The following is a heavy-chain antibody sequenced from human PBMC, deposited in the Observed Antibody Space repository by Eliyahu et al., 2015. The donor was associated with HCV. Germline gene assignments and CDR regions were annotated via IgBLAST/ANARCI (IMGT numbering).Heavy chain of an antibody. CDR3: ARDRYDPGTNPAAGGGAPDY. CDR2: IWYDGSNK. V-gene: IGHV3-33*01. J-gene: IGHJ4*02. CDR1: GFTFSSYG. Sequence: QVQLVESGGGVAQPGRSLRLSCAASGFTFSSYGMHWVRQAPGKGLEWAAVIWYDGSNKYYADSVKGRFTISRDNSKNTLYLQMNSLRAEDTAVYYCARDRYDPGTNPAAGGGAPDYWGQGTLVTVSS. D-gene: IGHD3-16*01.